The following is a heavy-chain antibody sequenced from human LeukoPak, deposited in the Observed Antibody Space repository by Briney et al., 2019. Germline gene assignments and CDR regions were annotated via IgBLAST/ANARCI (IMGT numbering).Heavy chain of an antibody. CDR3: ARGAGYCSSTSCWNWFDP. Sequence: PSETLSLTCAVYGGSFSGYYWSWIRQPPGKGLEWIGEINHSGSTNYNPSLKSRVTISVDTSKNQFSLKLSSVTAADTAVFYCARGAGYCSSTSCWNWFDPWGQGTLVTVSS. D-gene: IGHD2-2*01. CDR2: INHSGST. V-gene: IGHV4-34*01. J-gene: IGHJ5*02. CDR1: GGSFSGYY.